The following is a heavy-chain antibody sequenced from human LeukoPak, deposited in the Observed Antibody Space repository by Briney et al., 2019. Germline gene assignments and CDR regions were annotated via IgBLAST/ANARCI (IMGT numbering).Heavy chain of an antibody. V-gene: IGHV3-23*01. CDR1: GFTFSSYA. D-gene: IGHD3-3*01. Sequence: PGGSLRLSCAASGFTFSSYAMSWVRQAPGKGLEWVSAISGSGGSTYYADSVKGRFTISRDNSKNTLYLQMNSLRAEDTAVYYCAKDLRPYHAGGGWVTIFGVVLDYWGQGTLVTVSS. CDR2: ISGSGGST. CDR3: AKDLRPYHAGGGWVTIFGVVLDY. J-gene: IGHJ4*02.